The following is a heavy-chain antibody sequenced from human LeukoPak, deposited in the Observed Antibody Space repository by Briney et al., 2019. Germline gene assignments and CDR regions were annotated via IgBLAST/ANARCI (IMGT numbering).Heavy chain of an antibody. Sequence: GGSLRLSCAASGFTFSDYYMSWIRQAPGKGLEWVSYISSNGSTIYYADSVKGRFTISMDNAKNSLYLQMNSLRAEDTAVYYCARGGSSPSYYFDYWGQGTLVTVSS. V-gene: IGHV3-11*01. CDR2: ISSNGSTI. CDR1: GFTFSDYY. J-gene: IGHJ4*02. D-gene: IGHD1-26*01. CDR3: ARGGSSPSYYFDY.